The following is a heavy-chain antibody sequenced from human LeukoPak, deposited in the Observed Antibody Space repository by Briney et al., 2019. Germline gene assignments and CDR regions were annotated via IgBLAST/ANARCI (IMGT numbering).Heavy chain of an antibody. J-gene: IGHJ1*01. CDR1: GYTFTGYY. CDR2: INPNSGGT. D-gene: IGHD5-12*01. CDR3: ARDWARLGSFQH. V-gene: IGHV1-2*02. Sequence: ASVKVSCKASGYTFTGYYMHWVRQAPGQGLEWMGWINPNSGGTNYAQKFQGRVTMTRDTSISTAYMELSRLRSDDTAVYYCARDWARLGSFQHWGQGTLVTVSS.